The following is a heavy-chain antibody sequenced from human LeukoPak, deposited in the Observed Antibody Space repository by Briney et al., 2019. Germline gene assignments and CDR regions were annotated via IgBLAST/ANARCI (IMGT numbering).Heavy chain of an antibody. CDR1: GGSITSSSYY. Sequence: SETLSLTCTVSGGSITSSSYYWGWIRQPPGKGLEWIGRIYSSGSTYYNPSLESRVTISVDTSKNQFSLRLSSVTAADTAMYYCARYTSGWYLDYWGQGTLVTVSS. D-gene: IGHD6-19*01. CDR3: ARYTSGWYLDY. J-gene: IGHJ4*02. CDR2: IYSSGST. V-gene: IGHV4-39*01.